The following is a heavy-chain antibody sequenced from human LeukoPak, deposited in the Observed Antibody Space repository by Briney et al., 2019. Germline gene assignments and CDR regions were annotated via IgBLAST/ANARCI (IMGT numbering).Heavy chain of an antibody. V-gene: IGHV3-7*01. CDR3: ASGRGSGSQR. J-gene: IGHJ4*02. CDR1: GFTFSSYW. D-gene: IGHD3-22*01. Sequence: GGSLRLSCTASGFTFSSYWMHWVRQAPGKGLEWVANINQAGTEKYYVDSVKGRFTISRDNAKNSLYLQMNSLRAEDTAVYYCASGRGSGSQRWGQGTLVTVSS. CDR2: INQAGTEK.